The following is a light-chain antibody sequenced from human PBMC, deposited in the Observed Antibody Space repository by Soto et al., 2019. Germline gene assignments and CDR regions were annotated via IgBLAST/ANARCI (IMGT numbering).Light chain of an antibody. Sequence: QLVLTQSSSASASLGSSVKLTCTLSSGHSSYIIAWHQQQPGKAPRYLMKLEGSGSYNKGSGVPDRFSGSSSXADRYLTISNLQSEDEADYYCETWDSNRVFGGGTKLTVL. CDR3: ETWDSNRV. V-gene: IGLV4-60*03. CDR1: SGHSSYI. J-gene: IGLJ3*02. CDR2: LEGSGSY.